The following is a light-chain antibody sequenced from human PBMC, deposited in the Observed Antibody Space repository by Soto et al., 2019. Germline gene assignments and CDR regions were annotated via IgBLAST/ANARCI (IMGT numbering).Light chain of an antibody. CDR3: CSYSGSNPLVL. V-gene: IGLV2-14*01. CDR2: DVT. CDR1: SSDVGGYNY. J-gene: IGLJ2*01. Sequence: QSVLTQPASVSGSPGQSITISCTGTSSDVGGYNYVSWYQQHPGKAPKLLIYDVTYRPSGISNRFSGSKSGYTASLTISGLQAEDEADYYCCSYSGSNPLVLFGGGTKVTVL.